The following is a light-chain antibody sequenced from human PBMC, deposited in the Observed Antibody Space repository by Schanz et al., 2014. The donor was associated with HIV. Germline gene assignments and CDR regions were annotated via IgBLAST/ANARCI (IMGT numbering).Light chain of an antibody. Sequence: QSALTQPPSASGSPGQSVTISCTGTSSDVGGYNYVSWYQQHPGKAPKLMIYEVSKRPSGVPDRFSGSKSGNTASLTVSGLQAEDEADYHCSSYRSLNNLIFGGGTKLTVL. CDR2: EVS. J-gene: IGLJ2*01. CDR1: SSDVGGYNY. V-gene: IGLV2-8*01. CDR3: SSYRSLNNLI.